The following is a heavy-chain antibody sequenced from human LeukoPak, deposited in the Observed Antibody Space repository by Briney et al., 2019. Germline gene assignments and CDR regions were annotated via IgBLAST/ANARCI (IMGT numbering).Heavy chain of an antibody. J-gene: IGHJ6*02. Sequence: QPSETLSLTCTVSGGSISSSSYYWGWIRQPPGKALEWIVTIYYNGAARYNPSLNSRVTISVDTSKNQFSLKLSSVTAADTAVYYCARSFYATTWRSTPSSGMDVWGQGTTVTVSS. CDR1: GGSISSSSYY. CDR3: ARSFYATTWRSTPSSGMDV. D-gene: IGHD2-2*01. CDR2: IYYNGAA. V-gene: IGHV4-39*01.